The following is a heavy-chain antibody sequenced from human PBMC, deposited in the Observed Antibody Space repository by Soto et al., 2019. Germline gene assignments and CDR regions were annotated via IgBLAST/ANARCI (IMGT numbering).Heavy chain of an antibody. V-gene: IGHV1-2*04. CDR2: INPNSGGT. CDR3: ARYYYGSSGYPYYYYGMDV. D-gene: IGHD3-22*01. J-gene: IGHJ6*02. CDR1: GYTFTGYY. Sequence: GASVKVSCKASGYTFTGYYMHWVRQAPGQGLEWMGWINPNSGGTNYAQKFQGWVTMTRDTSISTAYMELSRLRSDDTAVYYCARYYYGSSGYPYYYYGMDVWGQGTTVTVSS.